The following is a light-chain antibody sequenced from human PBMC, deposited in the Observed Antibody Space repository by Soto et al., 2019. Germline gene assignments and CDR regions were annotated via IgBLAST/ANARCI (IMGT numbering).Light chain of an antibody. J-gene: IGKJ2*01. CDR3: QQYNNLPPDT. V-gene: IGKV3-15*01. Sequence: EIILTQSPASLSVSPGERATLSCRASQSVKNNLAWYQQKPGQAHRLLIYGASTRATGIPGRFRGSGSGTEVTLTITSLQSEDFAVYFCQQYNNLPPDTFGHGTKLEIK. CDR2: GAS. CDR1: QSVKNN.